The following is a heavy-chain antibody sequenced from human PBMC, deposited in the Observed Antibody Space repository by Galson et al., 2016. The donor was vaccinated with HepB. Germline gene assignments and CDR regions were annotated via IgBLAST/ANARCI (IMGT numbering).Heavy chain of an antibody. Sequence: SETLSLTCTVSGGPITTNNWWSWVRQSPEKGLEWIGEIYHGGSTNKNPSLKSRVTMLVDKATNQFSLKLNSVTTADTAVYYCARGGHYGGVDTWGQGTLVTVSS. CDR2: IYHGGST. CDR3: ARGGHYGGVDT. J-gene: IGHJ5*02. CDR1: GGPITTNNW. D-gene: IGHD3-16*01. V-gene: IGHV4-4*02.